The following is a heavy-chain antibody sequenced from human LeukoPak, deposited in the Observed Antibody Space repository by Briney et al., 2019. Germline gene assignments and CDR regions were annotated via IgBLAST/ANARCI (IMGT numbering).Heavy chain of an antibody. CDR1: GGSISSYY. Sequence: PSETLSLTCTVSGGSISSYYWSWIRQPPGKGLEWIGYIYYSGSTNYNPSLKSRVTISVDTSKNQFSLKLSSVTAADTAVYYCARGYVNPWYFDLWDRGTLVTVSS. CDR3: ARGYVNPWYFDL. D-gene: IGHD3-16*01. CDR2: IYYSGST. J-gene: IGHJ2*01. V-gene: IGHV4-59*01.